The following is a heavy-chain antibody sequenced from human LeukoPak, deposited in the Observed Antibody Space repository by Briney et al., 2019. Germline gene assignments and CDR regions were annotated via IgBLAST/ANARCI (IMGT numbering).Heavy chain of an antibody. V-gene: IGHV3-21*01. Sequence: GGSLRLSCAASGFTFSSYSMNWVRQAPGKGLEWVSSISSSSSYIYYADSVKGRFTISRDNAKNSLYLQMNSLGAEDTAVYYCARALPAATGAFDIWGQGTMVTVSS. CDR1: GFTFSSYS. CDR2: ISSSSSYI. CDR3: ARALPAATGAFDI. J-gene: IGHJ3*02. D-gene: IGHD2-2*01.